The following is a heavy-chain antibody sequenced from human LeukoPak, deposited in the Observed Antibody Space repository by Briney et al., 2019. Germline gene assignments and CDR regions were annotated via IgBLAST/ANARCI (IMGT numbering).Heavy chain of an antibody. V-gene: IGHV1-2*02. J-gene: IGHJ3*02. D-gene: IGHD6-6*01. CDR1: GYTFTGYY. CDR2: INPNSGGT. Sequence: ASVKVSCKASGYTFTGYYMHWVRQAPGQGLEWMGWINPNSGGTNYAQKFQGRVTMTRDTSISTAYMELSRLRSDDTAVYYCARVRGCSSSSRAFDIWGQGTMVTVSS. CDR3: ARVRGCSSSSRAFDI.